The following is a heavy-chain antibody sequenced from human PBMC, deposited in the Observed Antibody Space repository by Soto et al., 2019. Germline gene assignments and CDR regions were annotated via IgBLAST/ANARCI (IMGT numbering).Heavy chain of an antibody. CDR1: GGTFSSYA. J-gene: IGHJ4*02. V-gene: IGHV1-69*01. CDR2: IIPIFGTA. D-gene: IGHD3-22*01. Sequence: QVQLVQSGAEVKKPGSSVKVSCKASGGTFSSYAISWVRQAPGQVLEWMGGIIPIFGTANYAQKFQGRVTITADESTSTAYMELSSLRSEETAVYYCARVSYYYDSSGPFDYWGQGTLVTVSS. CDR3: ARVSYYYDSSGPFDY.